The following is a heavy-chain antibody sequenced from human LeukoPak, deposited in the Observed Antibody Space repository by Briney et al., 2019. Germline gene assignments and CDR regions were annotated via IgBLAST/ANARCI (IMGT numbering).Heavy chain of an antibody. J-gene: IGHJ6*02. V-gene: IGHV3-21*01. CDR2: ITSSNYI. Sequence: GGSLRLSCAASGFTFSTYSMNWVRQAPGKGLEWVSSITSSNYIYYADSVKGRLTISRDNAKNSLYLQMNSLGAEDTALYYCARDRELRYCSSTSCYNYFGMDVWGQGTTVTVSS. CDR1: GFTFSTYS. D-gene: IGHD2-2*02. CDR3: ARDRELRYCSSTSCYNYFGMDV.